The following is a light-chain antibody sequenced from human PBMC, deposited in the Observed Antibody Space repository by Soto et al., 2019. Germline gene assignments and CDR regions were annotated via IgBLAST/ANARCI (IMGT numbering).Light chain of an antibody. V-gene: IGKV3-11*01. CDR2: DAS. J-gene: IGKJ1*01. CDR1: QSVSSY. Sequence: EIVLTQSPVTLSLSPGERAALSCRASQSVSSYLAWYQQKPVQAPRLLIYDASNRATGIPARFSGSGSGTDFTLTISSLEPEDFAFYYCQHRSNAHPWTFGQGTTVEIK. CDR3: QHRSNAHPWT.